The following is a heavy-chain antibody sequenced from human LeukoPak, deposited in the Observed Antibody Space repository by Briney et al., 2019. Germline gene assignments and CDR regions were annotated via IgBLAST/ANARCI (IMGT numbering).Heavy chain of an antibody. CDR1: GFTFISYS. CDR2: ISSNSRYI. Sequence: GGSLRLSCAASGFTFISYSMNWVRQAPGKGLEWVSSISSNSRYIYYADSVKGRSTISRDNAKNSLYLQMSSLRAEDTAVYYCARAFRAYSSSSPRYWGQGTLVTVSS. J-gene: IGHJ4*02. V-gene: IGHV3-21*01. D-gene: IGHD6-6*01. CDR3: ARAFRAYSSSSPRY.